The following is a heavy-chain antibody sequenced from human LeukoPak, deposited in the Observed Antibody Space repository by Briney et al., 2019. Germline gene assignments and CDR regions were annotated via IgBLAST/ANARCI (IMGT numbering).Heavy chain of an antibody. CDR2: IIPIFGTA. V-gene: IGHV1-69*01. J-gene: IGHJ6*02. CDR1: GGTFSSYA. D-gene: IGHD4-17*01. Sequence: SVKLSYKASGGTFSSYAISWVRQAPGQGLEWMGGIIPIFGTANYAQKFQGRVTITADESTSTAYMELSSLRSEDTAVYYCARDVYGDYGRYYYGMDVWGQGTTVTVSS. CDR3: ARDVYGDYGRYYYGMDV.